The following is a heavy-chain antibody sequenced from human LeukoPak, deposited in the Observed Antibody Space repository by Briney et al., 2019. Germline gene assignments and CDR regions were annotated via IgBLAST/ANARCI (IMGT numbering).Heavy chain of an antibody. Sequence: PGGSLRLSCAASGFTIDDYAMHWVRQAPGKGLEWVSGISWNSGSIGYADSVKGRFTISRDNAKNSLYLQMNSLRAEDTALYYCAKARSATIPSEAFDIWGQGSMVTVSS. D-gene: IGHD5-24*01. J-gene: IGHJ3*02. CDR1: GFTIDDYA. V-gene: IGHV3-9*01. CDR3: AKARSATIPSEAFDI. CDR2: ISWNSGSI.